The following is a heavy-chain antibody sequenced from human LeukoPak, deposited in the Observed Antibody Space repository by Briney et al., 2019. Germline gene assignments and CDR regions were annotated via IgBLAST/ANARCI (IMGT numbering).Heavy chain of an antibody. J-gene: IGHJ4*02. CDR3: ASEATVTTPYFDY. D-gene: IGHD4-17*01. CDR2: ISSSGSSI. V-gene: IGHV3-11*01. CDR1: GFTFSDYY. Sequence: PGGSLRLSCAASGFTFSDYYMSWIRQAPGKGLEWVSYISSSGSSIYYADSVKGRFTISRDNAKNSLYLQMNSLRAEDTAVYYCASEATVTTPYFDYWGQGTLVTVSS.